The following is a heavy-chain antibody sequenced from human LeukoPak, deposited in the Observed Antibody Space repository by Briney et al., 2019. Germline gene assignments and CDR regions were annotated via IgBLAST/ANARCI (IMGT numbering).Heavy chain of an antibody. D-gene: IGHD5-18*01. V-gene: IGHV4-61*02. Sequence: SQTLSLTCTVSVGSISSGSYYWSWIRRPAGKGLDWIGRIYTSGSTNYNPSLESRVTISVDTSKNQFSLKLSSVTAADTAVYYCARAGYSYGFDWFDPWGQGTLVTVSS. CDR3: ARAGYSYGFDWFDP. CDR2: IYTSGST. CDR1: VGSISSGSYY. J-gene: IGHJ5*02.